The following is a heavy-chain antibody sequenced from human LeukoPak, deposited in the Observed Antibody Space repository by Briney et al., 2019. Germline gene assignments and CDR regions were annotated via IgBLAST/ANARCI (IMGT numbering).Heavy chain of an antibody. V-gene: IGHV1-2*02. D-gene: IGHD2-15*01. CDR3: ATACGGKSCHLNA. J-gene: IGHJ5*02. CDR2: IIPDSGGT. Sequence: GASVKVSCKTSGYSFTAYYIHWVRQAPGQGLEWMGWIIPDSGGTKYGRKFQGNVTMSRNTSMRTAYLELNNLTSDDTAVYYCATACGGKSCHLNAWGQGTLVTVSS. CDR1: GYSFTAYY.